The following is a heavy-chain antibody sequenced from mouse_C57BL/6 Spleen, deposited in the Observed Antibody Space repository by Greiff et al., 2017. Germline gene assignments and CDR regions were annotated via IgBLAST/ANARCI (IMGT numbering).Heavy chain of an antibody. CDR2: INPNNGGT. J-gene: IGHJ1*03. Sequence: VPLKQSGPELVKPGASVKIPCKASGYTFTDYNMDWVKQSHGKSLEWIGDINPNNGGTIYNQKFKGKATLTVDKSSSTAYMELRSLTSEDTAVYYCARGIGWYFDVWGTGTTVTVSS. V-gene: IGHV1-18*01. CDR1: GYTFTDYN. CDR3: ARGIGWYFDV.